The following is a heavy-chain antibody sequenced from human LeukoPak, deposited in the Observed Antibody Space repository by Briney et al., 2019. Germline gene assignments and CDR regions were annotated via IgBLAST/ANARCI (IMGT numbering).Heavy chain of an antibody. CDR3: AKDIGYSSSCFDY. CDR1: GFTFDDYA. D-gene: IGHD6-13*01. V-gene: IGHV3-9*01. J-gene: IGHJ4*02. CDR2: ISWNSGSI. Sequence: GGSLRLSCAASGFTFDDYAMHWVRQAPGKGLEWVSGISWNSGSIGYADSAKGRFTISRDNAKNSLYLQMNSLRAEDTALYYCAKDIGYSSSCFDYWGQGTLVTVSS.